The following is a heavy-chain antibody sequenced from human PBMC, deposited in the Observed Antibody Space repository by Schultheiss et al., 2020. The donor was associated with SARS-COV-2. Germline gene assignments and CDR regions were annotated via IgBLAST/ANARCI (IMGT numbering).Heavy chain of an antibody. J-gene: IGHJ6*03. D-gene: IGHD3-10*01. V-gene: IGHV3-23*01. CDR3: AKHEFYFYYSYMDV. CDR2: ISGSGGST. Sequence: GGSLRLSCAASGFTFSSYAMSWVRQAPGKGLEWVSAISGSGGSTYYADSVKGRFTISRDNSKNTLYLQMNSLRAEDTAVYYCAKHEFYFYYSYMDVWGKGTTVTVSS. CDR1: GFTFSSYA.